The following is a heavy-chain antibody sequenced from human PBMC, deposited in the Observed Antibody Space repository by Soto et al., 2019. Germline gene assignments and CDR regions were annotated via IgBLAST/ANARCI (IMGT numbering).Heavy chain of an antibody. J-gene: IGHJ6*02. V-gene: IGHV3-21*01. CDR2: ISSSSSYI. CDR3: AIKRGYSGYDALFNYYYGMDV. D-gene: IGHD5-12*01. CDR1: GFTFSDHY. Sequence: GGSLRLSCVGSGFTFSDHYMDWVRQAPGKGLEWVSSISSSSSYIYYADSVKGQFTISRDNAKNSLFLQMNSLRAEDTAVYYCAIKRGYSGYDALFNYYYGMDVWGQGTTVTVSS.